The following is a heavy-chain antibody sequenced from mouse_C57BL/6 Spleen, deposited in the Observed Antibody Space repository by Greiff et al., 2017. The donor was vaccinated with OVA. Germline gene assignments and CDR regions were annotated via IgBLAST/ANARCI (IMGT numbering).Heavy chain of an antibody. CDR3: ARGGYYGSRGGYFDV. J-gene: IGHJ1*03. V-gene: IGHV1-80*01. D-gene: IGHD1-1*01. CDR2: IYPGDGDT. Sequence: VKLMESGAELVKPGASVKISCKASGYAFSSYWMNWVKQRPGQGLEWIGQIYPGDGDTNYNGKFKGKATLTADKSSSTAYMQLSSLTSEDSAVHFCARGGYYGSRGGYFDVWGTGTTVTVSS. CDR1: GYAFSSYW.